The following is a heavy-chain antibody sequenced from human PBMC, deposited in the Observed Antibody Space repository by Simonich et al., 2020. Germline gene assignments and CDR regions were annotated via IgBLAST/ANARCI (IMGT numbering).Heavy chain of an antibody. J-gene: IGHJ3*02. CDR1: GFTFSSYW. V-gene: IGHV3-74*01. D-gene: IGHD4-4*01. CDR2: IESDGSST. CDR3: ARDYSNYDAFDI. Sequence: EVQLVESGGGLVQPGGSLRLSCAASGFTFSSYWMHWVRQDPGKGRVSVTRIESDGSSTSYADSVKGRFTISRDNAKNTLYLQMNSLRAEDTAVYYCARDYSNYDAFDIWGQGTMVTVSS.